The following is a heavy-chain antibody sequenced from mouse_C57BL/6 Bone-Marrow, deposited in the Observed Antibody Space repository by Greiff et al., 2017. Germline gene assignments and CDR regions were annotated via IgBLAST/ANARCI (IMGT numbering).Heavy chain of an antibody. D-gene: IGHD3-3*01. Sequence: VQLQQPGASVKLSCKASGYTFTSYWMHWVKQRPGQGLEWIGMIHPNSGSTNYNEKFKSKATLTVDKSSSTAYMQLSSLTSADSAVYYCARGGTDWGQGTTLTVSS. CDR2: IHPNSGST. J-gene: IGHJ2*01. CDR3: ARGGTD. CDR1: GYTFTSYW. V-gene: IGHV1-64*01.